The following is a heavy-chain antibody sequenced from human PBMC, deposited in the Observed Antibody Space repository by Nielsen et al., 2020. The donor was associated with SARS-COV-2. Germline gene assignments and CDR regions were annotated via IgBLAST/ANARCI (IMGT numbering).Heavy chain of an antibody. CDR2: INEDGSVV. D-gene: IGHD4-11*01. CDR1: GLIFSSSW. J-gene: IGHJ4*02. CDR3: ARDAAYSRFDY. V-gene: IGHV3-7*05. Sequence: SCAASGLIFSSSWMVWVRQAPGKGLEWVANINEDGSVVNYVDSVKGRFTISRDSAGKSLYLQMNSLRAEDTAVYYCARDAAYSRFDYWGQGTLVTVSS.